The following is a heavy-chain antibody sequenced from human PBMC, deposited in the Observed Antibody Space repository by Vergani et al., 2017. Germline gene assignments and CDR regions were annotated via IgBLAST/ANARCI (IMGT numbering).Heavy chain of an antibody. CDR2: MNTKRGNT. CDR3: ARVYEGTRLGFLEWFPPQNAFDM. J-gene: IGHJ3*02. D-gene: IGHD3-3*01. Sequence: VQLVQSGAEVKKPGASVKVSCKASGYTFTSYDINWVRQATGQGLEWMGWMNTKRGNTGYAQKFQGRVTMTRNTSISTAYMERSSLRSEDTAVYYGARVYEGTRLGFLEWFPPQNAFDMWGRGPMVTVS. CDR1: GYTFTSYD. V-gene: IGHV1-8*01.